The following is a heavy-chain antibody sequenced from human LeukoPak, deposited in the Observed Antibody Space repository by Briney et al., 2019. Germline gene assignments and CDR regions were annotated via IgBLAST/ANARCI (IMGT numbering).Heavy chain of an antibody. Sequence: SETLSLTCAVYGGSFSGYYWSWIRQPPGKGLEWIGEINHSGSTNYNPSLKSRVTISVDTSKNQFSLKLSSVTAANTAVYYCARIEGEGWFDPWGQGTLVTVSS. D-gene: IGHD3-16*01. J-gene: IGHJ5*02. CDR2: INHSGST. CDR1: GGSFSGYY. V-gene: IGHV4-34*01. CDR3: ARIEGEGWFDP.